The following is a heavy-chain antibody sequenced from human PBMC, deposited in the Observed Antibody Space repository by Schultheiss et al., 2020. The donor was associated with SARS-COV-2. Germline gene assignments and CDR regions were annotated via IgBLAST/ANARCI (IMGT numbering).Heavy chain of an antibody. D-gene: IGHD5-12*01. CDR3: AHKGYSGYDYDLDY. CDR1: GCSLSTSEMC. J-gene: IGHJ4*02. V-gene: IGHV2-70*12. CDR2: IDWDDDE. Sequence: SGPTLVKPTQTLTLTCSFSGCSLSTSEMCVNWIRQPAGKAAEWLPLIDWDDDEYYSTSLKTRLTFSKDTSKNQVVLTMTNMDPVDTATYYCAHKGYSGYDYDLDYWGQGTLVTVSS.